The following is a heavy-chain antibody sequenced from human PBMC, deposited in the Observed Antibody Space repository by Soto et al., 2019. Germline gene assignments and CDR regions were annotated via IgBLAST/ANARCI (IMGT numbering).Heavy chain of an antibody. CDR2: IIPIFGTA. CDR3: ARVDKAMVYYYGIDV. CDR1: GGTFSSYA. V-gene: IGHV1-69*13. J-gene: IGHJ6*02. D-gene: IGHD5-18*01. Sequence: ASVKVSCKASGGTFSSYAISWVRQAPGQGLEWMGGIIPIFGTANYAQKFQGRVTITADESTSTAYMELSSLRSEDTAVYYCARVDKAMVYYYGIDVWGQGTTVTVSS.